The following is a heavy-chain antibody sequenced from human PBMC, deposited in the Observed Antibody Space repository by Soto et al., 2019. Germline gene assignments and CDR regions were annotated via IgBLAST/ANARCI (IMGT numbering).Heavy chain of an antibody. CDR1: GDSISSGGYY. J-gene: IGHJ4*02. V-gene: IGHV4-31*03. CDR2: IYYSGNT. Sequence: SETLALTCSVSGDSISSGGYYWNWIRQHPGKGLEWIGYIYYSGNTYFNPSLKSRVSMSVDASNNQFSLNLSSLTAADTAMYYCARGRSGYPVNYWGQGLLVTVS. CDR3: ARGRSGYPVNY. D-gene: IGHD5-12*01.